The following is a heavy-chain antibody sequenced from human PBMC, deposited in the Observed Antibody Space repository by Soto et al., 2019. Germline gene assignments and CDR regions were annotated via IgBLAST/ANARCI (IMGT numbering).Heavy chain of an antibody. D-gene: IGHD6-6*01. CDR1: GFTFSSYG. CDR2: ISYDGSNK. CDR3: AKDSRPGIAARKGYYYYYGMDV. V-gene: IGHV3-30*18. Sequence: GGSLRLSCAASGFTFSSYGMHWVRQAPGKGLEWVAVISYDGSNKYYADSVKGRFTISRDNSKNTLYLQMNSLRAEDTAVYYCAKDSRPGIAARKGYYYYYGMDVWGQGTTATVSS. J-gene: IGHJ6*02.